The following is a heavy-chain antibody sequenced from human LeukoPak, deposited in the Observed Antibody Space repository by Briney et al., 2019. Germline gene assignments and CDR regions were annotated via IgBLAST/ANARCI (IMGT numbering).Heavy chain of an antibody. CDR2: ISGSGGST. CDR1: GFTFSSYA. D-gene: IGHD3-22*01. Sequence: GGSLRLSCAASGFTFSSYAMSWVRQAPGKGLEWVSAISGSGGSTYYADSVKGRFTISRDNSKNTLYLQMNSLRAEDTAVYYCANDADYYDSSGYFDYWGQGTLVTVSS. V-gene: IGHV3-23*01. J-gene: IGHJ4*02. CDR3: ANDADYYDSSGYFDY.